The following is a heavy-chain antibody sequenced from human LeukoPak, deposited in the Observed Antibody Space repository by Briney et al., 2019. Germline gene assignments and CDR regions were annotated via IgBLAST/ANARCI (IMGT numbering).Heavy chain of an antibody. J-gene: IGHJ4*02. V-gene: IGHV3-48*03. CDR3: ASTIVVVPAAMDY. CDR1: GFTFSSYE. CDR2: ISSSGSTT. D-gene: IGHD2-2*01. Sequence: PGGSLRLSCAASGFTFSSYEMNWVRQAPGKGREWVSYISSSGSTTYYADSVKGRFTISRDNAKNSLYLQMNSLRAEDTAVYYCASTIVVVPAAMDYWGQGTLVTVSS.